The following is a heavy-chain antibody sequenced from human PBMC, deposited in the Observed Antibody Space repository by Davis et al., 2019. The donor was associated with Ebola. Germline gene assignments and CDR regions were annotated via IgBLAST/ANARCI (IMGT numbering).Heavy chain of an antibody. CDR3: ARSSYSWYFSGMDV. J-gene: IGHJ6*04. Sequence: ASVTVSCKASVYSFTTYAINWVRQAPGQGLQWLGWLNFNTGSPTYAQGFTGRFVFSFDTSVSTAYLQISSLKAEDSAIYYCARSSYSWYFSGMDVWGKGTTVTVSS. V-gene: IGHV7-4-1*02. D-gene: IGHD6-13*01. CDR2: LNFNTGSP. CDR1: VYSFTTYA.